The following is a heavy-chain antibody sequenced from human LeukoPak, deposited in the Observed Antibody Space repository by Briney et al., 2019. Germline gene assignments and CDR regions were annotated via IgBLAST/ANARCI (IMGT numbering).Heavy chain of an antibody. D-gene: IGHD3-22*01. CDR3: AREQPITYDSSGDDAFDI. CDR1: GYSFTSYW. J-gene: IGHJ3*02. Sequence: GESLKISCNGSGYSFTSYWIGWVHQMPGKGLVWMGIIYPGDSDTRYSPSFQGQVTISADKSISTAYLQWSSLRASDTAMYYCAREQPITYDSSGDDAFDIWGQGTMVTVSS. V-gene: IGHV5-51*07. CDR2: IYPGDSDT.